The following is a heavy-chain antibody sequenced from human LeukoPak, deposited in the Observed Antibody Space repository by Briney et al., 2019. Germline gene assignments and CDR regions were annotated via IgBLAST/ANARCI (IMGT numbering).Heavy chain of an antibody. J-gene: IGHJ3*02. CDR1: GGSISRYY. D-gene: IGHD2-21*01. V-gene: IGHV4-59*01. CDR2: IYYSGST. CDR3: ARVGVRAFDI. Sequence: PSETLSLTCTVSGGSISRYYWSWIRQPPGKGLEWIGYIYYSGSTNYNPSLKSRVTISVDTSKNQFSLKLSSVTAADTAVYYCARVGVRAFDIWGQGTMVTVSS.